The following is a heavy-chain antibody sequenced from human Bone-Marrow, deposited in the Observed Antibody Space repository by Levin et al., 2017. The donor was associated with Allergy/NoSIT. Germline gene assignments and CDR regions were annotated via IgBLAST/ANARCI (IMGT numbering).Heavy chain of an antibody. J-gene: IGHJ5*02. D-gene: IGHD3-16*01. Sequence: GGSLRLSCAASGFTFSSYAMHWVRQAPGKGLEWVAVISYDGSNKYYADSVKGRFTISRDNSKNTLYLQMNSLRAEDTAVYYCARGAAMITFGGVRWFDPWGQGTLVTVSS. CDR3: ARGAAMITFGGVRWFDP. V-gene: IGHV3-30*04. CDR1: GFTFSSYA. CDR2: ISYDGSNK.